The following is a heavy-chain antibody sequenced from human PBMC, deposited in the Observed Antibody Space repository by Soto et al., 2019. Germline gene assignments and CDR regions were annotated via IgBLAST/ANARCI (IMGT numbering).Heavy chain of an antibody. Sequence: SETLSLTCTVSGGSISSSSYYWGWIRQPPGKRLEWIGSIYYSGSTYYNPSLKSRVTISVDTSKNQFSLKLSSVTAADTAVYYCARHSSSGYVAGSDYWGQGTLVTVSS. D-gene: IGHD5-12*01. V-gene: IGHV4-39*01. CDR3: ARHSSSGYVAGSDY. CDR2: IYYSGST. J-gene: IGHJ4*02. CDR1: GGSISSSSYY.